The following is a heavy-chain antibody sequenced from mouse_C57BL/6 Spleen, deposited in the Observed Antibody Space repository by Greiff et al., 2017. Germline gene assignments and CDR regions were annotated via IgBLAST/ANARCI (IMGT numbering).Heavy chain of an antibody. CDR1: GYTFPGSW. Sequence: VQLQQSGAELLQPGASVKLSCKATGYTFPGSWIEWVKQRPGHGLEWIGEILPGSGRTNYNEKFKGKATFTADTSSHTAYMQLISLTTEDSAIYYCASLYRPYYFDYWGQGTTLTVSS. D-gene: IGHD1-3*01. CDR3: ASLYRPYYFDY. J-gene: IGHJ2*01. V-gene: IGHV1-9*01. CDR2: ILPGSGRT.